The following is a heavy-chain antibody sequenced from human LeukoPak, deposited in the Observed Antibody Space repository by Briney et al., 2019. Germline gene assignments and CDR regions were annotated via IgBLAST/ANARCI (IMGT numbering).Heavy chain of an antibody. D-gene: IGHD3-10*01. CDR3: ATVLLWFGEPPERYFDY. Sequence: GGSLRLSCAASGFTFSSYEMNWVRQAPGKGLEWVSDIGSSGSNIYYADSVKGRFTISRDNSKTTLYLKMHSLIAEDTAVYYCATVLLWFGEPPERYFDYWGQGTLVTVSS. J-gene: IGHJ4*02. CDR1: GFTFSSYE. CDR2: IGSSGSNI. V-gene: IGHV3-48*03.